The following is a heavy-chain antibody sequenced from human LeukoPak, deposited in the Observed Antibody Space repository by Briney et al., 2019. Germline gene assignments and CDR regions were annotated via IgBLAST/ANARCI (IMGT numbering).Heavy chain of an antibody. D-gene: IGHD6-13*01. V-gene: IGHV4-59*01. CDR1: GGSISSYY. J-gene: IGHJ6*03. Sequence: SETPSLTCTVSGGSISSYYWSWIRQPPGKGLEWIGYIYYSGSTNYNPSLKSRVTISVDTSKNQFSLKLSSVTAADTAVYYCARGSSSWYSYYYMDVWGKGTTVTISS. CDR2: IYYSGST. CDR3: ARGSSSWYSYYYMDV.